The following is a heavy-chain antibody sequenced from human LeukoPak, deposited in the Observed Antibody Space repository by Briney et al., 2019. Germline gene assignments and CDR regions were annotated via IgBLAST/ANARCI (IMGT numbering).Heavy chain of an antibody. Sequence: GASVKVSCKASGYTFTSYGVTWVRQAPGQGLEWMGWISAYNGNTNYAQKLQDRVTMTTDTSTRTAYMELRSLRSDDTAVYYCARAPSWKYSYDSSGYDYWGQGTLVTVSS. V-gene: IGHV1-18*01. CDR3: ARAPSWKYSYDSSGYDY. CDR1: GYTFTSYG. CDR2: ISAYNGNT. D-gene: IGHD3-22*01. J-gene: IGHJ4*02.